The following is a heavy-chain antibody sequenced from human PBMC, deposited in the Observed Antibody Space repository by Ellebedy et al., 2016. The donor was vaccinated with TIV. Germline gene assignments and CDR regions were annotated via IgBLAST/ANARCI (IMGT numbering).Heavy chain of an antibody. CDR1: GGSISNSDYY. J-gene: IGHJ5*02. V-gene: IGHV4-39*07. Sequence: MPSETLSLTCTVSGGSISNSDYYWNWIRQPPGKGLEWIGRIYYSGSAYYNPSLKSRVTVSVDTSKNQFSLNLSSVTAADTAVYYCARDPAQPRGRFDTWGQGTLVTVSS. CDR3: ARDPAQPRGRFDT. CDR2: IYYSGSA. D-gene: IGHD1-14*01.